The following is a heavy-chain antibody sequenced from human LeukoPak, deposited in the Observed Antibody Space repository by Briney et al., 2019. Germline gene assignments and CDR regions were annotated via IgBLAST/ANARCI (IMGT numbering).Heavy chain of an antibody. CDR3: ASRHYYDSSGWPDAFDI. D-gene: IGHD3-22*01. CDR2: IKSKTDGGTT. Sequence: GGSLRLSCAASGFTFSNAWMSWVRQAPGKGLEWVGRIKSKTDGGTTDYAAPVKGRFTISRDNSKNTLYLQMNGLRAEDTAVYYCASRHYYDSSGWPDAFDIWGQGTMVTVSS. CDR1: GFTFSNAW. V-gene: IGHV3-15*01. J-gene: IGHJ3*02.